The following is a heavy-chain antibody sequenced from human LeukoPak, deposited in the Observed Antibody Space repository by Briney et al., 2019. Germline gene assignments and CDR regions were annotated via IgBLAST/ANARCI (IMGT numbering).Heavy chain of an antibody. CDR3: AREVFWSDFEVYYYGMDV. CDR1: GYTFTSYG. D-gene: IGHD3-3*01. Sequence: GASVKVSCKASGYTFTSYGISWVRQAPGQGLEWMGWISAYNGNTNYAQKLQGRVTMTTDTSTSTAYMELRSLRSDDTAVYYCAREVFWSDFEVYYYGMDVWGQGTTVTVSS. V-gene: IGHV1-18*01. CDR2: ISAYNGNT. J-gene: IGHJ6*02.